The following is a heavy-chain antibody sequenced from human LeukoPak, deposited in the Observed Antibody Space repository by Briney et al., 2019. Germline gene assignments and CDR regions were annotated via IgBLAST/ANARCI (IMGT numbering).Heavy chain of an antibody. D-gene: IGHD6-25*01. CDR2: IHQSGST. CDR3: ARGPTYSSAKPPYYYYYYMDV. CDR1: GASINSIKW. Sequence: SETLSLTCSVSGASINSIKWWSWVRQPPGKSLEWIGEIHQSGSTNYNPSLKSRVTLSLDNSKNQFSLKLSSVTAADTAVYYCARGPTYSSAKPPYYYYYYMDVWGKGTTVTVSS. J-gene: IGHJ6*03. V-gene: IGHV4-4*02.